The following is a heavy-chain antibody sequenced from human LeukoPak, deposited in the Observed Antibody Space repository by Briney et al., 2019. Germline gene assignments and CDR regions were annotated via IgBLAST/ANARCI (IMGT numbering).Heavy chain of an antibody. D-gene: IGHD3-22*01. CDR3: ARTLGPLRRGFGFDI. CDR1: GFTFSSYA. Sequence: PGGSLRLSCAASGFTFSSYAMSWVRQAPGKGLEWVSLISGSGGSTYYADSVKGRFTISRDNAKNSLYLEMSSLRAEDTAVFYCARTLGPLRRGFGFDIWGQGTMVTVSS. J-gene: IGHJ3*02. CDR2: ISGSGGST. V-gene: IGHV3-23*01.